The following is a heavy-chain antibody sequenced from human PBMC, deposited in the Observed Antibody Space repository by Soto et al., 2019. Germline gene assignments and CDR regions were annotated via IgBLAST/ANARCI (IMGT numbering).Heavy chain of an antibody. CDR3: ARDQASGFYHFWSGYFIMQGAFDI. CDR2: ISSSGSTI. V-gene: IGHV3-11*01. J-gene: IGHJ3*02. D-gene: IGHD3-3*01. Sequence: QVQLVESGGGLVKPGGSLRLSCAASGFTFSDYYMSWIRQAPGKGLEWVSYISSSGSTIYYGDSVKGRFTISRDNAKNSLYLQMNSLRAEDTAVYYCARDQASGFYHFWSGYFIMQGAFDIWGQGTMVTVSS. CDR1: GFTFSDYY.